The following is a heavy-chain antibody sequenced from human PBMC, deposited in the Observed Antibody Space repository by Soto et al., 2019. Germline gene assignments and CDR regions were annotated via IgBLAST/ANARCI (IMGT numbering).Heavy chain of an antibody. CDR2: IYYSGST. D-gene: IGHD4-17*01. CDR1: DDSINSDKYY. V-gene: IGHV4-61*01. Sequence: SETLSLTCSVSDDSINSDKYYWGWIRQPPGKGLEWIGNIYYSGSTNFNPSLKSRVTISVDTSKSQFSLKLSSVTAADTAVYYCARGAVVDGDSSYFDYWGQGTLVTVS. CDR3: ARGAVVDGDSSYFDY. J-gene: IGHJ4*02.